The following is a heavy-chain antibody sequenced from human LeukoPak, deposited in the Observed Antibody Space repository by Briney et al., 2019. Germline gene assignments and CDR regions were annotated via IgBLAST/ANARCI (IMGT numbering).Heavy chain of an antibody. CDR1: GFMFSTYE. J-gene: IGHJ5*02. Sequence: GGSLRLSRAASGFMFSTYEMNWVRQAPGKGLEWLSYISYNGRSIYYADSVRGRFTISRDNAKNSLYLQMNSLRAEDTAVYSCARGADGVSSNSRGWFDPWGQGTLVTVSS. CDR2: ISYNGRSI. D-gene: IGHD2-15*01. V-gene: IGHV3-48*03. CDR3: ARGADGVSSNSRGWFDP.